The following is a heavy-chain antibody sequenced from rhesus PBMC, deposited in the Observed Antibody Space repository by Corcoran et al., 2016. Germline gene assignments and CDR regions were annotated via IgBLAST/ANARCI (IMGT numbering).Heavy chain of an antibody. J-gene: IGHJ1*01. V-gene: IGHV1S2*01. CDR2: INPYKGNK. CDR1: GYTFTDYY. Sequence: QVQLVQSGAEVKKPGSSVKVSCKASGYTFTDYYMHWVRQAPRQWLEGKGWINPYKGNKKNKQTFKGRVTMTRGSLTGTAYMELSSLRSEDTAVYYCARDPMKIVVVLTAPPNGFEFWGQGALVTVSS. CDR3: ARDPMKIVVVLTAPPNGFEF. D-gene: IGHD2-15*01.